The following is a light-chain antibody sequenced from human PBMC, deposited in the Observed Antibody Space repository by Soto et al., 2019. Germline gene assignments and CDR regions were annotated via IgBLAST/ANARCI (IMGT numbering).Light chain of an antibody. Sequence: QSVLTQPPSVCAAPGQTVTISCSGSSSNIGNNYVSWYQQLPGTAPKPLIYENNKRPSGIPDRFSGSKSGTSATLGITGLQTGDEADYYCGTWDSSLSAYVFGTGTKFTVL. J-gene: IGLJ1*01. CDR3: GTWDSSLSAYV. V-gene: IGLV1-51*02. CDR2: ENN. CDR1: SSNIGNNY.